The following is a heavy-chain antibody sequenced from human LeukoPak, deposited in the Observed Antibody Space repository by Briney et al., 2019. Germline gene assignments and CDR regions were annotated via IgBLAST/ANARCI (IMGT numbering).Heavy chain of an antibody. V-gene: IGHV1-69*13. J-gene: IGHJ3*02. CDR2: IIPIFGTA. CDR1: GGTFSSYA. Sequence: EASVKVSCKASGGTFSSYAISWVRQAPGQGLEWMGGIIPIFGTANYAQKFQGRVTITADASTDTAYMELSSLRFEDTAVYYCARPFQEYYYDNNGRAFDIWGQGTMVTVSS. D-gene: IGHD3-22*01. CDR3: ARPFQEYYYDNNGRAFDI.